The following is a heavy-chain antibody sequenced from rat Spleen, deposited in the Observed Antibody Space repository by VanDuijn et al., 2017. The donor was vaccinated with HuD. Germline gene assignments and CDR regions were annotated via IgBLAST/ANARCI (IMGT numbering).Heavy chain of an antibody. CDR2: ITNTGSST. D-gene: IGHD1-11*01. CDR1: GFTFSDYN. CDR3: TRHEDYGGYSKDYFEY. J-gene: IGHJ2*01. V-gene: IGHV5-7*01. Sequence: EVQLVESGGGLVQPGRSLKLSCAASGFTFSDYNMAWVRQAPKKGLEWVASITNTGSSTYYPDSVKGRFTISRDIAKSTLYLQMNSLRSEDTATYYCTRHEDYGGYSKDYFEYWGQGVMVTVSS.